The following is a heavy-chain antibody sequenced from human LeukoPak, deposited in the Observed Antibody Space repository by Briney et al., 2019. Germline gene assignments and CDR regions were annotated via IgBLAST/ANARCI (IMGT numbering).Heavy chain of an antibody. CDR3: ARDYSGSSNHLFDY. D-gene: IGHD1-26*01. J-gene: IGHJ4*02. CDR2: ISSSSSYI. CDR1: GFTFSSYS. V-gene: IGHV3-21*01. Sequence: GGSLRLSCAASGFTFSSYSMNWVRQAPGKGLEWVSSISSSSSYIYYADSVKGRFTISRDNAKNSLYLQMNSLRDEDTAVYYCARDYSGSSNHLFDYWGQGTLVTVSS.